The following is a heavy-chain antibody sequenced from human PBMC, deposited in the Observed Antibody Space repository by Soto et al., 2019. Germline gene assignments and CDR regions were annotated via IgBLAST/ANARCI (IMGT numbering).Heavy chain of an antibody. J-gene: IGHJ6*02. Sequence: SVKVSCKASGDMFRKSSFTWVRQAPVQGLARMGVIIPLFRKTDVVQKFQGRVNLTADESTSSLYMEVSSLTSEDTAVYYCARARLSNGDPNIYSFYGLDVWGQGTTVTVS. D-gene: IGHD3-10*01. CDR1: GDMFRKSS. V-gene: IGHV1-69*13. CDR3: ARARLSNGDPNIYSFYGLDV. CDR2: IIPLFRKT.